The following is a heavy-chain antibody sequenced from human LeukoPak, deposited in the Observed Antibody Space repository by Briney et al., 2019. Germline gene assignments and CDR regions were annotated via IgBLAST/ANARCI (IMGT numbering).Heavy chain of an antibody. V-gene: IGHV1-18*01. Sequence: ASVKVSCKTSGYTFSNYGISWVRQAPGQGLEWMGWITAYNGNRLYAQRFQGRITLTTDTSTTTSYMELRSLEYDDTAIYYCARDNDKVVDHWGQGTLVTVSS. J-gene: IGHJ4*01. CDR2: ITAYNGNR. D-gene: IGHD1-1*01. CDR3: ARDNDKVVDH. CDR1: GYTFSNYG.